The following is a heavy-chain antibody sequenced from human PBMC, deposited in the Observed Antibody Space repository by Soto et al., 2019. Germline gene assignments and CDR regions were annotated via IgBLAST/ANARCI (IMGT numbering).Heavy chain of an antibody. CDR1: GFTFSSCV. CDR2: ISDSGTGT. V-gene: IGHV3-23*01. D-gene: IGHD6-13*01. Sequence: EVHLLEAGGGLVHPGGSLRLSCGASGFTFSSCVMPWARQPPGKGLEWVSCISDSGTGTHYADSVKGRFTISRDNSKNTMYLQMNNLRAEDTGVYYCAKGLINGRWYAEDWGQGTLVTVSS. J-gene: IGHJ4*02. CDR3: AKGLINGRWYAED.